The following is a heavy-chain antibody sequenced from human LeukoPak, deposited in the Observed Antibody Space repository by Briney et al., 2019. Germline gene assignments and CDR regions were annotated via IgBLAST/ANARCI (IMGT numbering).Heavy chain of an antibody. CDR2: IYYSGST. CDR1: GGSISSSSYY. V-gene: IGHV4-39*07. J-gene: IGHJ5*02. Sequence: SETLSLTCTVSGGSISSSSYYWGWIRQPPGKGLEWIGSIYYSGSTYYNPSLKSRVTISVDTSKNQFSLKLSSVTAADTAVYYCARNTRSWFDPWGQGTLVTVSS. D-gene: IGHD2/OR15-2a*01. CDR3: ARNTRSWFDP.